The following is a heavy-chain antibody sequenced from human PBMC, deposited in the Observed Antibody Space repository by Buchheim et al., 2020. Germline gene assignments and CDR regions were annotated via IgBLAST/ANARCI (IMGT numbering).Heavy chain of an antibody. CDR1: GYSFTSFD. V-gene: IGHV1-8*01. Sequence: QVRLVQSGAEVKKPGASVKVSCKASGYSFTSFDINWVRQATGQGLEWMGGINTATGDTAYAQKFQGRVTLTRDTSLTTAYLELGALTSADTAVYYCARSRGFYFPFYWGQGTL. J-gene: IGHJ4*02. CDR3: ARSRGFYFPFY. D-gene: IGHD2/OR15-2a*01. CDR2: INTATGDT.